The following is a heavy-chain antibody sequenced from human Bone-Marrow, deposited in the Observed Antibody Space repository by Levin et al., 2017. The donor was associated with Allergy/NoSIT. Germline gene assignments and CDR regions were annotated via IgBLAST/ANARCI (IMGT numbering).Heavy chain of an antibody. CDR2: ISHNGGDT. CDR1: GFIFRNFV. J-gene: IGHJ6*03. Sequence: TGGSLRLSCSGSGFIFRNFVMHWVRQAPGKGPQYVSGISHNGGDTYYADSVKDRLSISRDNSKSTLYLQMSSLRPEDTAVYYCVREHYYYYYMDVWGKGTTVTVSS. V-gene: IGHV3-64D*08. CDR3: VREHYYYYYMDV. D-gene: IGHD1-1*01.